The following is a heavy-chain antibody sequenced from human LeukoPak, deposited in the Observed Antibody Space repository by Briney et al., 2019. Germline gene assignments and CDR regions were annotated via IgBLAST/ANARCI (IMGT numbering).Heavy chain of an antibody. Sequence: ASLKVSCKASGYTFTSYYMHWVRHAPGQGLGWMGIINPSGGSTSYAQKFEGSVTMTRAPSTSTVNIKLSSLRSEDTTVYYWARDDRMGRRFMDPWGQGTLVTVSS. D-gene: IGHD3-10*01. CDR2: INPSGGST. J-gene: IGHJ5*02. CDR3: ARDDRMGRRFMDP. V-gene: IGHV1-46*01. CDR1: GYTFTSYY.